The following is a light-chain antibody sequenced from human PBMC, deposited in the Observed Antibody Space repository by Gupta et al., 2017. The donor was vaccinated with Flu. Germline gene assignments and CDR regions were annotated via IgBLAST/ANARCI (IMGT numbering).Light chain of an antibody. Sequence: QSVLSQPPSASGTPGPRVTITCSGRRSNIGSNAVNCYHQVPGPSPKLLIYGSKQRPSGVPARFACAKSGTSAFLSIRGLQPEDEADDYCAAWDDSRNGHYVFGTGTKVTVL. CDR1: RSNIGSNA. J-gene: IGLJ1*01. CDR3: AAWDDSRNGHYV. CDR2: GSK. V-gene: IGLV1-44*01.